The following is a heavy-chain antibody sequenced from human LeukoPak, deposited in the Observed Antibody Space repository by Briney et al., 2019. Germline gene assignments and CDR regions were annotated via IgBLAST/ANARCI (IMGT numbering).Heavy chain of an antibody. D-gene: IGHD6-25*01. CDR2: IYYSGST. J-gene: IGHJ5*02. V-gene: IGHV4-31*03. CDR1: GGSISSGGYY. Sequence: SETLSLTCTVSGGSISSGGYYWSWIRQHPGKGLEWIGYIYYSGSTYYNPSLKSRVTISVDTSKNQFSLKLSSVTAADTAVYYCARGIERVNWFDPWGQGTLVTVSS. CDR3: ARGIERVNWFDP.